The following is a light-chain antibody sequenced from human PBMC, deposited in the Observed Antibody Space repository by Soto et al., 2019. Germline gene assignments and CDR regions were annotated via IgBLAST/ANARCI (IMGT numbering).Light chain of an antibody. J-gene: IGLJ1*01. Sequence: QSSRAHSPSSSGSPGQSVTISCTGTSSDVGGYNYVSWYQQHPGKAPKLMIYEVSKRPSGVPDRFSGSKSGNTASLTVSGLQAEDEADYYCNSYAGSNVYVFGTGTKVTVL. CDR3: NSYAGSNVYV. CDR1: SSDVGGYNY. CDR2: EVS. V-gene: IGLV2-8*01.